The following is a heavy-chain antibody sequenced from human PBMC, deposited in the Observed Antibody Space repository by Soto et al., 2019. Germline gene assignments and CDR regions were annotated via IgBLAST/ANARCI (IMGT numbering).Heavy chain of an antibody. V-gene: IGHV1-46*01. D-gene: IGHD3-22*01. Sequence: QVQLVQSGAEVKKPGASVRVSCKASGYTFTTYYLHWLRQAPGQGLEWMGIIDPRAGSASHAQNFQCRVTMTRDTSTRTVYVDLRSLRSEDTAVYYCARAGYYDSSGYDGVDIWGQGTMVTVSS. CDR3: ARAGYYDSSGYDGVDI. J-gene: IGHJ3*02. CDR1: GYTFTTYY. CDR2: IDPRAGSA.